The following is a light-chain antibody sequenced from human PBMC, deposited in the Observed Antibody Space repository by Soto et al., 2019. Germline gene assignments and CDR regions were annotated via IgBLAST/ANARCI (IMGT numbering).Light chain of an antibody. CDR3: HQSYSTPLT. Sequence: DIQMTQSPSSLSASVGDRVTITCRASQSISSYLNWYQQKPGKAPKLLIYAASSLQSGVPSRFSGSGSGTDFTLTISSLQPEDFATYYSHQSYSTPLTFRQGNK. V-gene: IGKV1-39*01. J-gene: IGKJ1*01. CDR2: AAS. CDR1: QSISSY.